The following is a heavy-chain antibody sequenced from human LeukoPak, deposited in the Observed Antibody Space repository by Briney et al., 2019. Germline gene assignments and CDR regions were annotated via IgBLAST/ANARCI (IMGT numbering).Heavy chain of an antibody. Sequence: GGSQRLSCAASGFTFSSHAMSWVRQAPGKGLEWVSAISGSGGSTYYADSVKGRFTISRDKSKDTLYLQMNSLRAEDTAVYYCAKGLAVAGHFDYWGQGTLVTVSS. D-gene: IGHD6-19*01. J-gene: IGHJ4*02. CDR3: AKGLAVAGHFDY. V-gene: IGHV3-23*01. CDR2: ISGSGGST. CDR1: GFTFSSHA.